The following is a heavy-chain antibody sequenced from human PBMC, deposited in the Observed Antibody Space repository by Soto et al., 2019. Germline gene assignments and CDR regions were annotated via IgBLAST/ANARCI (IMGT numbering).Heavy chain of an antibody. V-gene: IGHV4-38-2*01. D-gene: IGHD5-18*01. J-gene: IGHJ4*02. CDR1: GHSISSGFYY. CDR2: IYHSGST. Sequence: QVRLQESGPGLVKPSETLSLTCAVSGHSISSGFYYWGWIRQPPGKGLEWIGSIYHSGSTYYNPSLKSRVTLSVDTSKNQLSLKLSSVTAADTAVYYCARYGYSYSARFFDYWGQGMRVTVSS. CDR3: ARYGYSYSARFFDY.